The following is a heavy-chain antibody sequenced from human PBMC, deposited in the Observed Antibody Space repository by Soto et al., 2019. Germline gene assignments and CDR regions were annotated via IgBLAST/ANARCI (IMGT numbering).Heavy chain of an antibody. Sequence: QVQLVESGGGVVQPGRSLRISCAASGFTFSTHAMHWVRQAPGKGLECVAIVSFDGSNKYYADSVKGRFTISRDNSKNTLYLQMSGLTPEDTAVYYCARDQTGITTTGGGRIDHWGQGTLVTFSS. V-gene: IGHV3-30-3*01. CDR2: VSFDGSNK. D-gene: IGHD1-20*01. J-gene: IGHJ4*02. CDR3: ARDQTGITTTGGGRIDH. CDR1: GFTFSTHA.